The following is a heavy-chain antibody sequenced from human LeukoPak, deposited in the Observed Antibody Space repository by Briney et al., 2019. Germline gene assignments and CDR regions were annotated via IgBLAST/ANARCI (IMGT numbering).Heavy chain of an antibody. V-gene: IGHV4-39*01. CDR1: GVSISSSSYY. CDR3: ARLPRSIVGATNFDY. J-gene: IGHJ4*02. Sequence: SETLSLTCTVSGVSISSSSYYWGWIRQPPGKGLEWIGSIYYSGSTYYNPSLKSRVTISVDTSKNQFSLKLSSVTAADTAVYYCARLPRSIVGATNFDYWGQGTLVTVSS. D-gene: IGHD1-26*01. CDR2: IYYSGST.